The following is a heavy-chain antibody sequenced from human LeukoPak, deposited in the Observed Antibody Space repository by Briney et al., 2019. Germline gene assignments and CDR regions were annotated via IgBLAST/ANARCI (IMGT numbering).Heavy chain of an antibody. CDR3: ARDLMGAVQLDEYYFDY. J-gene: IGHJ4*02. CDR1: GYTFTGYY. V-gene: IGHV1-2*02. Sequence: GASVKVSCKASGYTFTGYYMHWVRQAPGQGLEWMGWINPNSGGTNYAQKFQGRVTMTRDTSISTAYMELSRLRSDDTAVYYCARDLMGAVQLDEYYFDYWGQGTLVTVSS. CDR2: INPNSGGT. D-gene: IGHD1-26*01.